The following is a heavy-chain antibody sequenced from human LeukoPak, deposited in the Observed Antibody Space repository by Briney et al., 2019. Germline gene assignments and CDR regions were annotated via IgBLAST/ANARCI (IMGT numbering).Heavy chain of an antibody. J-gene: IGHJ4*02. CDR3: ARALKYCSGGSCYHFDF. D-gene: IGHD2-15*01. CDR1: GYTFTSYG. CDR2: MNPSSGDT. Sequence: GASVKVSCKASGYTFTSYGISWVRQAPGQGLEWMGWMNPSSGDTGYAQKFQGRVTITKNTSISTTYMELSSLRSEDTAVYYCARALKYCSGGSCYHFDFWGQGTLVTVSP. V-gene: IGHV1-8*03.